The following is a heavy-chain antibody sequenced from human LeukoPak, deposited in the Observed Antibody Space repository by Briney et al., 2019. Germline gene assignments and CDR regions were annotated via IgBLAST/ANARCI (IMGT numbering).Heavy chain of an antibody. Sequence: PSETLSLTCAVSGGSISSGGYSWSWIRQPPGKGLGWIGNIYHTGRTYYNPSLRSRVTISVDGSKSQLSLELSSVTAADTAVYYCAGYIMMTFGGVVVQGSRYGGWFDPWGQGTLVTVSS. CDR3: AGYIMMTFGGVVVQGSRYGGWFDP. J-gene: IGHJ5*02. V-gene: IGHV4-30-2*01. CDR1: GGSISSGGYS. CDR2: IYHTGRT. D-gene: IGHD3-16*02.